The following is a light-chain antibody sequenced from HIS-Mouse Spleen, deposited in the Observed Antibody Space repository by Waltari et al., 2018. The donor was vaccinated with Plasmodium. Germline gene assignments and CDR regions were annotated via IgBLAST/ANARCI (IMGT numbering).Light chain of an antibody. CDR1: QSVSSN. V-gene: IGKV3-15*01. J-gene: IGKJ3*01. Sequence: EIVITQSPATLSVSPGERATLSCRASQSVSSNLAWYQQKPGQAPRLLIYGASTRATGIPARFSGSGSGTEFTLTIRSLQSEDFAVYYCQQYNNWSFTFGPGTKVDIK. CDR2: GAS. CDR3: QQYNNWSFT.